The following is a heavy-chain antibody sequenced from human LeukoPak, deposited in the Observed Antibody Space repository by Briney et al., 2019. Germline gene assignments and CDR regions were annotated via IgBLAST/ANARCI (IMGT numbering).Heavy chain of an antibody. V-gene: IGHV3-72*01. D-gene: IGHD6-19*01. CDR3: ASAVVSSFGMDV. J-gene: IGHJ6*02. Sequence: GGSLRLSCAASGFTFSDHYMDWVRQAPGKGLEWVGRSRNKANSYTTEYAASVKGRVTISRDESKRSLYLQMNSLKSEDTAVYYCASAVVSSFGMDVWGQGTTVTVSS. CDR1: GFTFSDHY. CDR2: SRNKANSYTT.